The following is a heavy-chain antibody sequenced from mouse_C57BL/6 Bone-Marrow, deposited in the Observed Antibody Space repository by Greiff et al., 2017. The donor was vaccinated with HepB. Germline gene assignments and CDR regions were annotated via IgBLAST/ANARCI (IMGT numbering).Heavy chain of an antibody. CDR1: GYTFTDYY. V-gene: IGHV1-19*01. D-gene: IGHD2-4*01. Sequence: VQLQQSGPVLVKPGASVKMSCKASGYTFTDYYMNWVKQSHGKSLEWIGVINPYNGGTSYNQKFKGKATLTVDKSSSTAYMELSSLTSEDSAVYYCARVYYDYNWYFDVWGTGTTVTVSS. CDR3: ARVYYDYNWYFDV. J-gene: IGHJ1*03. CDR2: INPYNGGT.